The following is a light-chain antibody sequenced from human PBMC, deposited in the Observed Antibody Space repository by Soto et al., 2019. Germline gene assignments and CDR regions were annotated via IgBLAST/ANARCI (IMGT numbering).Light chain of an antibody. Sequence: QSVLTQPASVSGSPGQSITISCTGTSSDVGGYNYVSWYQQHPGKAPKLMIYDVSNRPSGVSNRFSGSKSGNTSSLTISGLQAEDDADYYCSSYTSSSTLVVFGGGTKLTVI. V-gene: IGLV2-14*01. CDR3: SSYTSSSTLVV. J-gene: IGLJ2*01. CDR1: SSDVGGYNY. CDR2: DVS.